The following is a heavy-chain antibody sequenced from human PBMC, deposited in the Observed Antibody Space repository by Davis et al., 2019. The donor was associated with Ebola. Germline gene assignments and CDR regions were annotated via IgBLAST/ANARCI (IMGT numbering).Heavy chain of an antibody. CDR3: AKETGDSNY. J-gene: IGHJ4*02. D-gene: IGHD4-17*01. CDR1: GFTFSSYG. V-gene: IGHV3-30*02. Sequence: GESLKISCAASGFTFSSYGMHWVRQAPGKGLEWVAFIRYDGSNKYYADSVKGRFTISRDNSKNTLYLQMNSLRAEDTAVYYCAKETGDSNYWGQGTLVTVSS. CDR2: IRYDGSNK.